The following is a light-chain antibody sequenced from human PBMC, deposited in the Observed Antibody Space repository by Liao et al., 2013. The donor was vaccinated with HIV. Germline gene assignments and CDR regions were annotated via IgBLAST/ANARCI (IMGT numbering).Light chain of an antibody. V-gene: IGLV3-1*01. Sequence: SYELTQPPSVSVSPGQTASITCSGDQLGDKYACWYQQKPGQSPVLVIYQDIKRPSGIPERFSGSNSGNTATLTISGTQAMDEADYYCQAWDSSTHVVFGGGTKLTVL. CDR2: QDI. CDR1: QLGDKY. CDR3: QAWDSSTHVV. J-gene: IGLJ2*01.